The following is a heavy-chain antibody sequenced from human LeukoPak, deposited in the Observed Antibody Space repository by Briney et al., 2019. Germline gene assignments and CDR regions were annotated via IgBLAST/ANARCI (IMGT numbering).Heavy chain of an antibody. J-gene: IGHJ3*02. CDR1: GGSISSYY. Sequence: PSETLSLTCTVSGGSISSYYWSWIRQLPGKGLEWIGCIYYSGSTNYNPSLKSRVTISVDTSKNQFSLKLSSVTAADTAVYYCARGVGGSSWYGSVTFDIWGQGTMVTVSS. CDR2: IYYSGST. D-gene: IGHD6-13*01. CDR3: ARGVGGSSWYGSVTFDI. V-gene: IGHV4-59*01.